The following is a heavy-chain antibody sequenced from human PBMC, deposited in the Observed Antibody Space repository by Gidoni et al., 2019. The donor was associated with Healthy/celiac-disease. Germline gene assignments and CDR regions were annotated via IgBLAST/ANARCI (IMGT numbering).Heavy chain of an antibody. CDR1: GFTFSSYS. D-gene: IGHD4-17*01. CDR2: ISSSSSYI. J-gene: IGHJ6*02. CDR3: ARDFDYGDYVSYYYYGMDV. Sequence: EVQLVESGGGLVKPGGSLRLSCAASGFTFSSYSMNWVRQAPGKGLEWVSSISSSSSYIYYADSVKGRFTISRDNAKNSLYLQMNSLRAEDTAVYYCARDFDYGDYVSYYYYGMDVWGQGTTVTVSS. V-gene: IGHV3-21*01.